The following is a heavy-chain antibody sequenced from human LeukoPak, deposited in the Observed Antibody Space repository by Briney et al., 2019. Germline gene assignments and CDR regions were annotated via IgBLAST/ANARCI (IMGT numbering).Heavy chain of an antibody. D-gene: IGHD3-3*01. Sequence: SETLSLTCAVYGGSFSGYYWSWIRQPPGKGLEWIGEINHSGSTNYNPSLKSRVTISVDTSKNQFSLKLSSVTAADTAVYYCARGREGITIFGVVIVPSNWFDPWGQGTLVTVSS. J-gene: IGHJ5*02. CDR3: ARGREGITIFGVVIVPSNWFDP. CDR1: GGSFSGYY. V-gene: IGHV4-34*01. CDR2: INHSGST.